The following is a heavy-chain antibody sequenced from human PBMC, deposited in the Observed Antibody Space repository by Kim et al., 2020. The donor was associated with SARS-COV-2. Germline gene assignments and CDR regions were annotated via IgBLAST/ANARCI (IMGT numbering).Heavy chain of an antibody. CDR3: ARDRSILTGYNYYYYGMDV. V-gene: IGHV4-59*13. CDR1: GGSISSYY. Sequence: SETLSLTCTVSGGSISSYYWSWIRQPPGKGLEWIGYIYYSGSTNYNPSLKSRVTISVDTSKNQFSLKLSSVTAADTAVYYCARDRSILTGYNYYYYGMDVWGQGTTVTVSS. J-gene: IGHJ6*02. CDR2: IYYSGST. D-gene: IGHD3-9*01.